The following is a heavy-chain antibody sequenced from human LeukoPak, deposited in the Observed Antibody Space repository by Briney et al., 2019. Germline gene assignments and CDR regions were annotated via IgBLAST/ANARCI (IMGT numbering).Heavy chain of an antibody. V-gene: IGHV3-53*01. CDR2: IHSGGTT. D-gene: IGHD5-12*01. Sequence: GGSLRLSCAVSGFTVSNNYMSWVRQAPGKGLEWVSVIHSGGTTNYADSVQGRFTISRDNSKTTVYLHMNSLRAEDTAVYYCARDSDSGYGPFASWGQGTLVTVSS. CDR3: ARDSDSGYGPFAS. CDR1: GFTVSNNY. J-gene: IGHJ4*02.